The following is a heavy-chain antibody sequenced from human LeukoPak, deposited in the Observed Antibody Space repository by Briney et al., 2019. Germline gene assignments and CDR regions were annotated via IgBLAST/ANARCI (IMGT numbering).Heavy chain of an antibody. J-gene: IGHJ4*02. Sequence: PGGSLRLSCVASGFTFSNAWMGWVRQAPGKGLEWVGRIKSKTDGGTTDYAAPVKGRFTISRDDSKNTLYLQMNSLKTEDTAVYYCTTDLKVDYDILTGYYLNDYWGQGTLVTVSS. CDR2: IKSKTDGGTT. CDR3: TTDLKVDYDILTGYYLNDY. D-gene: IGHD3-9*01. CDR1: GFTFSNAW. V-gene: IGHV3-15*01.